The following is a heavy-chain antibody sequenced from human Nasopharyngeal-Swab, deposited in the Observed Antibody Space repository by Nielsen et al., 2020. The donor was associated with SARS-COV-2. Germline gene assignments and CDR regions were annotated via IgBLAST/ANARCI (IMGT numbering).Heavy chain of an antibody. CDR2: IYYSGST. D-gene: IGHD3-16*01. V-gene: IGHV4-59*01. Sequence: RQAPGKGLEWSGYIYYSGSTNYNPSLKSRVTISVDTSKNQFSLKLSSVTAADTAVYYCARVEGGFYRPYYYGMDVWGQGTLVTVSS. CDR3: ARVEGGFYRPYYYGMDV. J-gene: IGHJ6*02.